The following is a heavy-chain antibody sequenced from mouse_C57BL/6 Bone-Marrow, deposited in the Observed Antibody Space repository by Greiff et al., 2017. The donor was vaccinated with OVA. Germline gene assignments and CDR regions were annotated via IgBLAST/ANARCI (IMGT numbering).Heavy chain of an antibody. CDR2: IDPSDSYT. D-gene: IGHD1-1*02. J-gene: IGHJ2*01. CDR1: SYTFTSYW. V-gene: IGHV1-69*01. CDR3: ARWGGYYVGY. Sequence: QVQLQQPGAELVMPGASVKLSCKASSYTFTSYWMHWVKQRPGQGLEWIGEIDPSDSYTNYNQKFKGKSTLTVDKSSSTAYMQLSSLTSEDSAVYYCARWGGYYVGYWGQGTTLTVSS.